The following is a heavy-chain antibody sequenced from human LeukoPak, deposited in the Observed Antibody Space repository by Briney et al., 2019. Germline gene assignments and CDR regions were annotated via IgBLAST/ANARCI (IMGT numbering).Heavy chain of an antibody. J-gene: IGHJ4*02. CDR1: GFTFSSYS. CDR3: AKGLPGIAALRSYFDY. D-gene: IGHD6-13*01. V-gene: IGHV3-74*01. Sequence: GGSLRLSCAASGFTFSSYSMNWVRQAPGKGLVWVSRINSDGSSTSYADSVKGRFTISRDNSKNTLYLQMNSLRAEDTAVYYCAKGLPGIAALRSYFDYWGQGTLVTVSS. CDR2: INSDGSST.